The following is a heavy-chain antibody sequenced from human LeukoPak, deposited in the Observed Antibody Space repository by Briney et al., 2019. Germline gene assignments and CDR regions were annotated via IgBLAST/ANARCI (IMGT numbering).Heavy chain of an antibody. CDR2: IYYSGST. D-gene: IGHD6-19*01. CDR3: ARLGVHSSGILDY. V-gene: IGHV4-39*07. Sequence: SETLSLTCTVSGGSISSSSYYWGWIRQPPGKGLEWIGSIYYSGSTYYNPSLKSRVTISVDTSKNQFSLKLSSVTAADTAVYYCARLGVHSSGILDYWGQGTLVTVSS. CDR1: GGSISSSSYY. J-gene: IGHJ4*02.